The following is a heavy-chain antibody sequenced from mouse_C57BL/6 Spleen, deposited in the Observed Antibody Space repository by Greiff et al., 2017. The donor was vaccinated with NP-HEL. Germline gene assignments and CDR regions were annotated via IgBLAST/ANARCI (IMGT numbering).Heavy chain of an antibody. Sequence: EVQLQQSGPELVKPGASVKISCKASGYSFTGYYMNWVKQSPEKSLEWIGEINPSTGGTTYNQKFKAKATLTVDKSSSTAYMQLKSLTSEDSAVYYCARGGYDGEGFAYWGQGTLVTVSA. CDR1: GYSFTGYY. V-gene: IGHV1-42*01. CDR3: ARGGYDGEGFAY. CDR2: INPSTGGT. D-gene: IGHD2-2*01. J-gene: IGHJ3*01.